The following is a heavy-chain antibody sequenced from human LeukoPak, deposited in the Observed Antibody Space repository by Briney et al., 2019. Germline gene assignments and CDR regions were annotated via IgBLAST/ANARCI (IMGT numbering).Heavy chain of an antibody. J-gene: IGHJ4*02. Sequence: PSGTLSLTCTVSGGSISSSSYYWGWIRQTPGKGLEWIGSIYYSGSTYYNPSLKSRVTISVDTSKNQFSLKLSSVTAADTAVYYCARVGSSSPYFDYWGQGTLVTVSS. CDR1: GGSISSSSYY. CDR2: IYYSGST. V-gene: IGHV4-39*01. D-gene: IGHD6-13*01. CDR3: ARVGSSSPYFDY.